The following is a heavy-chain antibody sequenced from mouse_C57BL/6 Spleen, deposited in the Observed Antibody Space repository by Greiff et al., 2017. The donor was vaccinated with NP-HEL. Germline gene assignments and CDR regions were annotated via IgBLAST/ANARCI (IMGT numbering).Heavy chain of an antibody. Sequence: VQLQQSGAELVRPGASVKLSCTASGFNIKDDYMHWVKQRPEQGLEWIGWIDPENGDTEYASKFQGKATITADTSSNTAYLQLSSLTSEDTAVYYCTFYDGLAYWGQGTLVTVSA. V-gene: IGHV14-4*01. CDR2: IDPENGDT. J-gene: IGHJ3*01. CDR3: TFYDGLAY. CDR1: GFNIKDDY. D-gene: IGHD2-3*01.